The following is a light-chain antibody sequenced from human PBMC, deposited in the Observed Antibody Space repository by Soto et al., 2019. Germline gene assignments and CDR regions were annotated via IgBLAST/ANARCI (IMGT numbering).Light chain of an antibody. J-gene: IGKJ2*01. Sequence: EIVLTQSPGTLSLSPGERATLSYRASQSVSSSYLAWYQQKPGQAPRLLIYGASSRATGIPDRFSGSGSGTDFTLTISRLEPEDSAVYYCQQYGSSPQTFGQGTKLEIK. CDR2: GAS. CDR3: QQYGSSPQT. V-gene: IGKV3-20*01. CDR1: QSVSSSY.